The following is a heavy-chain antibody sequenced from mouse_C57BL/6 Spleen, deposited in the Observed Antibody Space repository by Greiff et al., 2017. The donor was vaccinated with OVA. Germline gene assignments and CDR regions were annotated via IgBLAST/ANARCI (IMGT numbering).Heavy chain of an antibody. CDR2: IDPETGGT. V-gene: IGHV1-15*01. CDR1: GYTFTDYE. J-gene: IGHJ4*01. CDR3: TKLRRDYYAMDY. Sequence: QVQLKQSGAELVRPGASVTLSCKASGYTFTDYEMHWVKQTPVHGLEWIGAIDPETGGTAYNQKFKGKAILTADKSSSTAYMELRSLTSEDSAVYHCTKLRRDYYAMDYWGQGTSVTVSS. D-gene: IGHD2-4*01.